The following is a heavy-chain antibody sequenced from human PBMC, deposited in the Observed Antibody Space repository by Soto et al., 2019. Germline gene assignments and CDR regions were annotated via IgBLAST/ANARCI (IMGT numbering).Heavy chain of an antibody. CDR3: AKRYCSTTTCLSLAFYYYMDV. Sequence: PGGSLRLSCAASGFTFSSYAMSWVRQAPGKGLEWVSGISGSGGSTYYADSVKGRFTISRDNSKNTLYLQMNSLRAEDTAVYFCAKRYCSTTTCLSLAFYYYMDVWGKGTTVTVSS. J-gene: IGHJ6*03. CDR1: GFTFSSYA. V-gene: IGHV3-23*01. D-gene: IGHD2-2*01. CDR2: ISGSGGST.